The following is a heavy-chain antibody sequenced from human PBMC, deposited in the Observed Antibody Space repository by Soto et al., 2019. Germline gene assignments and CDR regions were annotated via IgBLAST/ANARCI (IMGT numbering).Heavy chain of an antibody. Sequence: QLQESGPGLVKPSETLSLTCTVSGGSISSSSYYWGWIRQPPGKGLEWIGSIYYSGSTYYNPSLKSRVTISVDTSKNQFSLKLSSVTAADTAVYYCRRVHDYGDYGGGIDAFDIWGQGTMVTVSS. CDR2: IYYSGST. D-gene: IGHD4-17*01. CDR3: RRVHDYGDYGGGIDAFDI. CDR1: GGSISSSSYY. J-gene: IGHJ3*02. V-gene: IGHV4-39*01.